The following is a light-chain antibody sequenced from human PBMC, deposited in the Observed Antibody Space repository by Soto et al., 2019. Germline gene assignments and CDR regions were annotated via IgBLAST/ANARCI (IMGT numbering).Light chain of an antibody. J-gene: IGLJ1*01. CDR3: AACDDRLSGYV. Sequence: QSVLTQPPSASGTPGQKVTISCSGSSSNIGDNYVYWHQQLPGTAPKLLIYRNNQRPSGVPDRFSGSKSGTSASLAISGLRSEDEADYYCAACDDRLSGYVFGPGTKVTVL. CDR1: SSNIGDNY. V-gene: IGLV1-47*01. CDR2: RNN.